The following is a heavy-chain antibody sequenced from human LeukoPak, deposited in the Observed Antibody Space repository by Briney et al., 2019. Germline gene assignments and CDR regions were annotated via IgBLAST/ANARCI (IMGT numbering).Heavy chain of an antibody. J-gene: IGHJ4*02. Sequence: GGSLRLSCAASGFTFSDYYMSWLRRAPGKGLEWVSYISSSSSYTNYADSVKGRFTISRDNAKNSLYLQMNSLRAEDTAVYYCARDYYDSSGYFFDYWGQGTLVTVSS. V-gene: IGHV3-11*05. CDR1: GFTFSDYY. D-gene: IGHD3-22*01. CDR2: ISSSSSYT. CDR3: ARDYYDSSGYFFDY.